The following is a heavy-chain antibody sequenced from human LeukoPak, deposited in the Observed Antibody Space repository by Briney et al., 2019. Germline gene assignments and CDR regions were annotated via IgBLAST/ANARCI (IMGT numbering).Heavy chain of an antibody. J-gene: IGHJ4*02. D-gene: IGHD2-15*01. CDR2: ISSSSSYI. CDR3: ARMKTYCSGGSCYVGEFDY. CDR1: GFTFSSYS. Sequence: GGSLRLSCAAPGFTFSSYSMSWVRQAPGKGLEWVSSISSSSSYIYYADSVKGRFTISRDNAKNSLYLQMNSLRGEDTAVFYCARMKTYCSGGSCYVGEFDYWGQGTLVTVPS. V-gene: IGHV3-21*01.